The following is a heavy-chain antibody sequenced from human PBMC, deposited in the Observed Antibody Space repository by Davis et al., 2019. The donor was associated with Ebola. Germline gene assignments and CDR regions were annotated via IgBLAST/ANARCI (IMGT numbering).Heavy chain of an antibody. D-gene: IGHD4-23*01. V-gene: IGHV4-4*02. J-gene: IGHJ4*02. CDR1: GGSISSSNW. CDR3: ARGLSNSQVDY. CDR2: INHSGST. Sequence: SETLSLTCAVSGGSISSSNWWSWIRQPPGKGLEWIGEINHSGSTNYNPSLKSRVTISVDTSKNQFSLKLSSVTAADTAVYYCARGLSNSQVDYWGQGTLVTVSS.